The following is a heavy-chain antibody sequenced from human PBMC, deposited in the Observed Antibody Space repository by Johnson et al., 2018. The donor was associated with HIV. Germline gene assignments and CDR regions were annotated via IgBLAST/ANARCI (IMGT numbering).Heavy chain of an antibody. CDR1: GFTFSSYA. J-gene: IGHJ3*02. Sequence: QVQLVESGGGVVQPGRSLRLSCAASGFTFSSYAMHWVRQAPGKGLEWVAVISYDGSNKYYADSVKGRFTISRDNSKNTLYLQMNSLRAEDTAMYYCARDGGSGWYFAFDIWGQGTMVTVSS. D-gene: IGHD6-19*01. CDR2: ISYDGSNK. CDR3: ARDGGSGWYFAFDI. V-gene: IGHV3-30-3*01.